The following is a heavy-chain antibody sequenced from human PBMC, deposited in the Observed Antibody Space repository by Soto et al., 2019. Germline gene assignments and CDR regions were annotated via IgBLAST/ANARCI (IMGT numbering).Heavy chain of an antibody. CDR3: ARGHVCSGRSTSCYYYYYGMDV. V-gene: IGHV1-8*01. CDR2: MNPNSGNT. J-gene: IGHJ6*02. Sequence: ASVKVSCKASGYTFTSYDINWVRQATGQGLEWMGWMNPNSGNTGYAQKFQGRVTMTRNTSISTAYMELSSLRSEDTAVYYCARGHVCSGRSTSCYYYYYGMDVWGQGTTVTVSS. CDR1: GYTFTSYD. D-gene: IGHD2-2*01.